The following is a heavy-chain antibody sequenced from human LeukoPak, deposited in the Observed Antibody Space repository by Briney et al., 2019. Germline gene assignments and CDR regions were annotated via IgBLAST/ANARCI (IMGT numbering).Heavy chain of an antibody. V-gene: IGHV3-30-3*02. Sequence: PGGSLRLSCAASGLTFSSYAMHWVRQAPGKGLEWVAVISYDGSNKYYADSVKGRFTISRDNSKNTLYLQMNSLRAEDTAVYYCAKSPRSSYGMDVWGQGTTVTVSS. CDR1: GLTFSSYA. CDR3: AKSPRSSYGMDV. D-gene: IGHD6-6*01. J-gene: IGHJ6*02. CDR2: ISYDGSNK.